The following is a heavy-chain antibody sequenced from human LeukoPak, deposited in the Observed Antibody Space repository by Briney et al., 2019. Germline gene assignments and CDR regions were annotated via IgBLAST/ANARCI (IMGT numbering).Heavy chain of an antibody. CDR1: GGSISSYY. V-gene: IGHV4-4*07. CDR3: TRGLSSGSEGLYYYMDV. CDR2: IYTSGST. D-gene: IGHD1-26*01. J-gene: IGHJ6*03. Sequence: SETLSLTCTVSGGSISSYYWSWIRQPAGKGLEWIGRIYTSGSTNYNPSLKSRVTMSVDTSKNQFSLKLSSVTAADTAVYYCTRGLSSGSEGLYYYMDVWGKGTTVTVSS.